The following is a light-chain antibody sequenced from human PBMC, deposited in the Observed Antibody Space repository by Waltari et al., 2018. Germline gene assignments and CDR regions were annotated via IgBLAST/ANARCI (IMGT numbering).Light chain of an antibody. V-gene: IGKV3-15*01. CDR2: RAS. CDR3: QQYNNWPPGT. Sequence: ETVVTQSPATLSMSPGGRATLSCRTSQSIGSSLAWYQQRPGQAPRLLIYRASTRATGIPDRFSGSGSETEFTLTIGSLQSEDVAVYYCQQYNNWPPGTFGQGTRLEI. J-gene: IGKJ1*01. CDR1: QSIGSS.